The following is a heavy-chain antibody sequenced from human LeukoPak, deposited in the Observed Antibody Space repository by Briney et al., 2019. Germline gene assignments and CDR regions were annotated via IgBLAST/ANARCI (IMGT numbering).Heavy chain of an antibody. V-gene: IGHV3-48*03. CDR3: ASSPRGVY. CDR2: ISGSGTTI. CDR1: GFTFSSYE. J-gene: IGHJ4*02. D-gene: IGHD3-10*01. Sequence: GGSLRLSCVASGFTFSSYEMSWVRQAPGKGLEWVSEISGSGTTIFYADSVKGRFTVSRDNAKNSLYLQMNSQRVEDTAVYYCASSPRGVYWGQGTLVTVSS.